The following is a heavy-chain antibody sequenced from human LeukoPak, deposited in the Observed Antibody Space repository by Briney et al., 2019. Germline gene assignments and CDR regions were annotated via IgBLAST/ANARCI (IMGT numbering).Heavy chain of an antibody. D-gene: IGHD3-22*01. CDR2: IIPIFGTA. V-gene: IGHV1-69*05. CDR1: GGTFSSYA. J-gene: IGHJ3*02. CDR3: ASKLSSGYYWDAFDI. Sequence: ASVKVSCKASGGTFSSYAISWVRQAPGQGLEWMGGIIPIFGTANYAQKFQGRVTITTDESTSTAYMELSSLRSEDTAVYYCASKLSSGYYWDAFDIWGQGTMVTVSP.